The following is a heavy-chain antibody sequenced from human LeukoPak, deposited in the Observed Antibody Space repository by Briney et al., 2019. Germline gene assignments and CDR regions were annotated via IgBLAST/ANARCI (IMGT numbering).Heavy chain of an antibody. D-gene: IGHD2-2*01. V-gene: IGHV3-53*01. Sequence: GGSLRLSCAASGFTFSNAWMSWVRQAPGKGLEWVSIIYSGGSTFYADSVKGRFTISRDNSKNTLYLQMNSLRAEDTAVYYCARASCSSTSCYGDPFDYWGQRTLVTVSS. J-gene: IGHJ4*02. CDR2: IYSGGST. CDR1: GFTFSNAW. CDR3: ARASCSSTSCYGDPFDY.